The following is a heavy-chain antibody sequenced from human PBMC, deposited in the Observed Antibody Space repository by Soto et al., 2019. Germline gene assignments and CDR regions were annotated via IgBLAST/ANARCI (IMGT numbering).Heavy chain of an antibody. V-gene: IGHV1-2*02. CDR2: INPNSGGT. CDR3: ARSGFLEWSNWFDP. J-gene: IGHJ5*02. D-gene: IGHD3-3*01. CDR1: GYTFTGYY. Sequence: ASVKVSCKASGYTFTGYYMHWVRQAPGQGLEWMGWINPNSGGTNYAQKFQGRVTMTRDTSISTAYMELSRLRSDDTAVYYCARSGFLEWSNWFDPWGQGALVTVSS.